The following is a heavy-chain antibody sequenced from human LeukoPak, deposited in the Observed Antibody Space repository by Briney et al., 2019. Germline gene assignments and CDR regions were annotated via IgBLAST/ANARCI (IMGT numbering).Heavy chain of an antibody. CDR1: GFTISSYW. Sequence: GGSLRLSCAASGFTISSYWMNWVRQAPGKGLEWVSAISGSGGSTYYADSVKGRFTISRDNSKNTLYLQMNSLRAEDTAVYYCAKDQFTIFGVVIPSDAFDIRGQGTMVTVSS. V-gene: IGHV3-23*01. CDR3: AKDQFTIFGVVIPSDAFDI. CDR2: ISGSGGST. J-gene: IGHJ3*02. D-gene: IGHD3-3*01.